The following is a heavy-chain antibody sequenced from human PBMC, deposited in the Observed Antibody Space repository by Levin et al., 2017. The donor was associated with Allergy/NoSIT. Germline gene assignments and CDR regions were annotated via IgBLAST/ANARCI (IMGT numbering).Heavy chain of an antibody. CDR2: INHSGST. J-gene: IGHJ5*02. CDR3: ARDTGGWYFDR. V-gene: IGHV4-59*01. CDR1: GSTTSLFY. Sequence: SETLSLTCTVSGSTTSLFYWNWIRQTPGKGLEWIGYINHSGSTKYNPSLKNRVTISLDKSKNQFSLLLTSVTAADTAVYYCARDTGGWYFDRWGQGTLVTVSS. D-gene: IGHD3-16*01.